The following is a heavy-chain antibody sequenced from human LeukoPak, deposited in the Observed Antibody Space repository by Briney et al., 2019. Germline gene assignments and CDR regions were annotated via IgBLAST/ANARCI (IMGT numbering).Heavy chain of an antibody. CDR2: ISYDGSNK. CDR3: ARSIAAMDY. D-gene: IGHD6-6*01. J-gene: IGHJ4*02. V-gene: IGHV3-30-3*01. Sequence: GRSLRLSCAASGFTFSSYAMHWVRQAPGKGLEWVAVISYDGSNKYYADSVKGRFTISSDNSKNTLYLQMNSLRAEDTAVYYCARSIAAMDYWGQGTLVTVSS. CDR1: GFTFSSYA.